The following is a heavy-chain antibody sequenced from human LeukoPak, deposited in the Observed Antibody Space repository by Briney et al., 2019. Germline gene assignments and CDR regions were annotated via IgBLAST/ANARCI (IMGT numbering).Heavy chain of an antibody. CDR3: ARPISYYDFWSGYYNSRYFDY. CDR2: IYYSGST. D-gene: IGHD3-3*01. J-gene: IGHJ4*02. V-gene: IGHV4-39*01. Sequence: PSETLSLTCTVSGGSISSSSYYWGWIRQPPGKGLEWIGSIYYSGSTYYNPSLKSRVTISVDTSKNQFSLKLSSVTAADAAVYYCARPISYYDFWSGYYNSRYFDYWGQGTLVTVSS. CDR1: GGSISSSSYY.